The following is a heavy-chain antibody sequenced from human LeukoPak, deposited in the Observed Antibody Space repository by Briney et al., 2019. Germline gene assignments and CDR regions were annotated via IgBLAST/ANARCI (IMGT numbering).Heavy chain of an antibody. Sequence: SETLSLTCTVSGGSISSSSYYWGWIRQPPGKGLEWIGSIYYSGSTYYNPFLKSRVTISVGTSKNRFSLKLSSVPAADTAVYYCARHSGATYYYGSGSPTTFDYWGQGTLVTVSS. J-gene: IGHJ4*02. V-gene: IGHV4-39*01. D-gene: IGHD3-10*01. CDR2: IYYSGST. CDR3: ARHSGATYYYGSGSPTTFDY. CDR1: GGSISSSSYY.